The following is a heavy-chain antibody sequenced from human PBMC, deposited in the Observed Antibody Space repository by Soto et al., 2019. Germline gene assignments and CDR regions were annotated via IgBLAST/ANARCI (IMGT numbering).Heavy chain of an antibody. D-gene: IGHD4-17*01. CDR1: GFTFSSYA. CDR3: AKDQGYGDLPWSLNFNWFDP. J-gene: IGHJ5*02. V-gene: IGHV3-23*01. Sequence: PGGSLRLSCAASGFTFSSYAMSWVRQAPGKGLEWVSAISGSGGSTYYADSVKGRFTISRDNSKNTLYLQMNSLRAEDTAVYYCAKDQGYGDLPWSLNFNWFDPWGQGTLVTVSS. CDR2: ISGSGGST.